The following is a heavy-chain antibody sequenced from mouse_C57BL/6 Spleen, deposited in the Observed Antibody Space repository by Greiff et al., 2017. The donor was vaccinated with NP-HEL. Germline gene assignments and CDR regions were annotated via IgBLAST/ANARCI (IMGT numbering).Heavy chain of an antibody. V-gene: IGHV1-53*01. CDR3: ASSEKLGRAWFAY. CDR1: GYTFTSYW. Sequence: VQLQQPGTELVKSGASVQLSCKASGYTFTSYWMHWVKQRSGQCLEWIGNFNPSNGGTNYNEKFKSKATLTVDKSSSTAYMQLSSLTSEDSAVYYCASSEKLGRAWFAYWGQGTLVTVSA. D-gene: IGHD4-1*01. J-gene: IGHJ3*01. CDR2: FNPSNGGT.